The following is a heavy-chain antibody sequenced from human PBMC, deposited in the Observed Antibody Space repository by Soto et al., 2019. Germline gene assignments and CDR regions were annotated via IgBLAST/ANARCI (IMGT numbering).Heavy chain of an antibody. CDR3: ATKDNVKYFFDS. Sequence: SETLSLTCGVSGSSISNDNWWVWIRQPPGKGLEWIGYIHHTGYTYSNPALKSRLTMSVDTSKNQFSLRLSSVTAVDTAVYYCATKDNVKYFFDSWGQGALGTVAS. J-gene: IGHJ4*02. V-gene: IGHV4-28*01. CDR1: GSSISNDNW. CDR2: IHHTGYT.